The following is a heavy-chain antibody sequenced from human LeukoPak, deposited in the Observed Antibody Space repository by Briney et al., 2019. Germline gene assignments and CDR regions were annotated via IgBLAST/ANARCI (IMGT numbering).Heavy chain of an antibody. V-gene: IGHV4-34*01. CDR3: ARHRFLTAHMDV. Sequence: SETLSLTCAVYGGSFSGYYWSWIRQPPGKGLEWIGEINHSGSTNYNPSLKSRVTISVDTSKNQYSLKLSSVTAADTAVYYCARHRFLTAHMDVWGKGTTVTVS. D-gene: IGHD2/OR15-2a*01. CDR1: GGSFSGYY. J-gene: IGHJ6*03. CDR2: INHSGST.